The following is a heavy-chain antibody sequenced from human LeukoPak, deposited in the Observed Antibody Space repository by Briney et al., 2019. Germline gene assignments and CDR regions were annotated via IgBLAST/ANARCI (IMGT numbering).Heavy chain of an antibody. J-gene: IGHJ6*02. Sequence: ASVKVSCKTSGYXFTGYYPHWVRQAPGPGLEWMGTIRPNSGGTKNAQKFQGRDTMTRDTSISTAYMELNRLTSDDTAVYYCATYSNSTLQYYYGLDVWGQGTTVTVSS. CDR3: ATYSNSTLQYYYGLDV. V-gene: IGHV1-2*02. CDR2: IRPNSGGT. CDR1: GYXFTGYY. D-gene: IGHD6-6*01.